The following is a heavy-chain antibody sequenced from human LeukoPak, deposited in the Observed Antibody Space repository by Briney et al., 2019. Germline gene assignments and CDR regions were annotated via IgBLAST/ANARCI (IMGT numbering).Heavy chain of an antibody. CDR3: AKDARYYYDSSGYYYVV. CDR1: GFTFSSYC. J-gene: IGHJ4*02. CDR2: ISYDGSNK. D-gene: IGHD3-22*01. Sequence: PGGSLRLSCAASGFTFSSYCMHWVRQAPGKGLEWVAVISYDGSNKYYADSVKGRFTISRDNYKNTLYLQMNSLRTEDTAVDYCAKDARYYYDSSGYYYVVWGQGTLVTVSS. V-gene: IGHV3-30*18.